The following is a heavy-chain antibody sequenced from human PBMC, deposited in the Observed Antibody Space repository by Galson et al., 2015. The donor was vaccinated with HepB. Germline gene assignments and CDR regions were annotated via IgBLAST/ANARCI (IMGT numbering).Heavy chain of an antibody. Sequence: ETLSLTCTVSGGSITNYYWTWVRQPPGKGLEWIGYIYYTGSTNYNPSLKSRVTISVDTSNNQFSLKLTSVTAADTAVYYCARGGPGYYYYDMDVWGQGTTVTVS. V-gene: IGHV4-59*01. CDR3: ARGGPGYYYYDMDV. J-gene: IGHJ6*02. D-gene: IGHD6-13*01. CDR1: GGSITNYY. CDR2: IYYTGST.